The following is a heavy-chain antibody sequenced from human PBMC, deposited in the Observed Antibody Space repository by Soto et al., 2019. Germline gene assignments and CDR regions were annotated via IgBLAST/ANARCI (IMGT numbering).Heavy chain of an antibody. CDR1: GGSISSGGYS. CDR3: ARVPYY. Sequence: SETLSLTCAVSGGSISSGGYSWSWIRQPPGKGLEWIGYIYHSGSIYYNPSLKSRVTISVDRSKNQFSLKLSSVTAADTAVYYCARVPYYWGQGTLVTVSS. V-gene: IGHV4-30-2*01. CDR2: IYHSGSI. J-gene: IGHJ4*02.